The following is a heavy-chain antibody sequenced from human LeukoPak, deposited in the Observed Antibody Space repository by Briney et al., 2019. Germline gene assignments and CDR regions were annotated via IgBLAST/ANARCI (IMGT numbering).Heavy chain of an antibody. CDR3: ARRVKQWLVEDSGMDV. V-gene: IGHV4-34*01. CDR1: GFTFSSYW. CDR2: INHSGST. D-gene: IGHD6-19*01. J-gene: IGHJ6*02. Sequence: GSLRLSCAASGFTFSSYWMNWVRQAPGKGLEWIGEINHSGSTNYNPSLKSRVTISVDTSKNQFSLKLSSVTAADTAVYYCARRVKQWLVEDSGMDVWGQGTTVTVSS.